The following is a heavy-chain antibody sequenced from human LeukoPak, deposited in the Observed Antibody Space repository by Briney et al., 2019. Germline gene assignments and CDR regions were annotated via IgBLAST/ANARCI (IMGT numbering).Heavy chain of an antibody. CDR1: GGSISRYF. CDR2: IYTTGST. V-gene: IGHV4-4*07. CDR3: ARAGDGSGSYDNADYDY. Sequence: SETLSLTCTVSGGSISRYFWNWLRQPAGKGLEWIGRIYTTGSTNYNPSPKSRVTMSIDTSKNQFSLKVISVTAADAAVYYCARAGDGSGSYDNADYDYWGQGTLVTVSS. J-gene: IGHJ4*02. D-gene: IGHD3-10*01.